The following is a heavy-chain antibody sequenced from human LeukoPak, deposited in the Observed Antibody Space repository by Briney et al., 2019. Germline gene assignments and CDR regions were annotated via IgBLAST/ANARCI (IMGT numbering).Heavy chain of an antibody. V-gene: IGHV4-4*07. D-gene: IGHD6-19*01. Sequence: LETLSLTCTVSGGSISGYYWSWIRQTAGKGLEWIGRLYTSGSTNYNPSLKSRVTMSVDTSRNQFSLKLTSVTAADTAVYYCARVGMAVAESFFDYWGQGTLVTVSS. CDR2: LYTSGST. J-gene: IGHJ4*02. CDR3: ARVGMAVAESFFDY. CDR1: GGSISGYY.